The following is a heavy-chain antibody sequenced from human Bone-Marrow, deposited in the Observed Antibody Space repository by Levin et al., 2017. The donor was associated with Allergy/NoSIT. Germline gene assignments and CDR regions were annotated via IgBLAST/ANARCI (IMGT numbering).Heavy chain of an antibody. CDR3: ARGGSSSSSWVDY. Sequence: KISCKASGGTFNTYTISWVRQAPGQGLEWMGGIIPIFGTTNYAQKFQGRVTITADKSTSTAYMELRSLRSEDTAVYYCARGGSSSSSWVDYWGQGTLVTVSS. V-gene: IGHV1-69*06. CDR2: IIPIFGTT. CDR1: GGTFNTYT. D-gene: IGHD6-6*01. J-gene: IGHJ4*02.